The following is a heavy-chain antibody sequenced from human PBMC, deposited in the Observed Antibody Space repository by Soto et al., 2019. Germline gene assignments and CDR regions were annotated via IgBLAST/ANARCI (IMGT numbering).Heavy chain of an antibody. D-gene: IGHD6-13*01. Sequence: QVQVVQSGAEVKKPGSSVKVSCKASGGTFSNYAISWVRQAPGHGLEWVGGIIPLTDTPVYAQTVKGRLTITADEITSAAYMELSSLSSDDTAVYYGAICTRNSWTCDFWGQGTVVTVSS. CDR2: IIPLTDTP. CDR3: AICTRNSWTCDF. J-gene: IGHJ4*02. V-gene: IGHV1-69*01. CDR1: GGTFSNYA.